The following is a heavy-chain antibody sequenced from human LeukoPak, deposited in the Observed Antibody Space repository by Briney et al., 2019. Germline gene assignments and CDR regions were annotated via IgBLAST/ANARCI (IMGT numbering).Heavy chain of an antibody. V-gene: IGHV4-34*01. CDR3: ARVPKYYDFWSGFTAKYMDV. CDR1: GGSFSGYY. Sequence: SETLSLTCAVYGGSFSGYYWSWIRQPPGKGLEWIGEINHSGSTNYNPSLKSRVTMSVDTSKNQFSLKLSSVTAADTAVYYCARVPKYYDFWSGFTAKYMDVWGKGTTVTVSS. CDR2: INHSGST. J-gene: IGHJ6*03. D-gene: IGHD3-3*01.